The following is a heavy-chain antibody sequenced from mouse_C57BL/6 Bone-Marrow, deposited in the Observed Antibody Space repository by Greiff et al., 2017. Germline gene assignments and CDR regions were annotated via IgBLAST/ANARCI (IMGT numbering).Heavy chain of an antibody. J-gene: IGHJ4*01. V-gene: IGHV5-9-1*02. CDR3: VTTVVDYAMDY. Sequence: EVMLVESGEGLVKPGGSLKLSCAASGFTFSSYAMSLVRQTPEKRLEWVAYISSGGDYIYYADTVKGRFTISRDNARNTLYLQMSSLKSEDTAMYYSVTTVVDYAMDYWGQGTSVTVSS. CDR2: ISSGGDYI. CDR1: GFTFSSYA. D-gene: IGHD1-1*01.